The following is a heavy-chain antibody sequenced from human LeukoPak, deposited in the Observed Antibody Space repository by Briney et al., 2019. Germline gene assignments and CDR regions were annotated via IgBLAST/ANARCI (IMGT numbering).Heavy chain of an antibody. Sequence: ASGFTXSSYSMNWVRQARGKGLEWVSHISSGSTIYYADSVKRRFTISRDNAKNSLYLQMNSLRAEDTAVYYCARSNYDYVWGTLGYYYYYMDVWGKGTTVTISS. D-gene: IGHD3-16*01. J-gene: IGHJ6*03. V-gene: IGHV3-48*04. CDR2: ISSGSTI. CDR1: GFTXSSYS. CDR3: ARSNYDYVWGTLGYYYYYMDV.